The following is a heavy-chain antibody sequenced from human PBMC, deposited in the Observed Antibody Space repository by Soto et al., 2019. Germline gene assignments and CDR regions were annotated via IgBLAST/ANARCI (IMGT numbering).Heavy chain of an antibody. V-gene: IGHV4-31*03. CDR3: AIMITFGGVIDTDY. J-gene: IGHJ4*02. CDR1: GGSISSGGYY. CDR2: IYYSGST. Sequence: QVQLQESGPGLVKPSQTLSLTCTVSGGSISSGGYYWSWIRQHPGKGLEWIGDIYYSGSTYYNPSLKGRVTISVDTSKNQFSLKLSSVTAADTAVYYCAIMITFGGVIDTDYWGQGTLVTVSS. D-gene: IGHD3-16*02.